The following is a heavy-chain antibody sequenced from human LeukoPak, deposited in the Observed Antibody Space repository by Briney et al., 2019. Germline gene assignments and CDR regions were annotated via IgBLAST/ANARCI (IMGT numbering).Heavy chain of an antibody. D-gene: IGHD3-22*01. CDR1: GFTFSSYA. CDR3: AKDEDYYDSSGYSPVGYFQH. CDR2: ISGSGGST. V-gene: IGHV3-23*01. Sequence: GSLRLSCAASGFTFSSYAMSWVRQAPGKGLEWVSAISGSGGSTYYADSVKGRFTISRDNSKNTLYLQMNSLRAEDTAVYYCAKDEDYYDSSGYSPVGYFQHWGQGTLVTVSS. J-gene: IGHJ1*01.